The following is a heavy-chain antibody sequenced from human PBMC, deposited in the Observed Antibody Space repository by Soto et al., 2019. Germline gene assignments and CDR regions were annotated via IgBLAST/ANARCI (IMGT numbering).Heavy chain of an antibody. Sequence: TSETLSLTCAVYGGSFSGYYWSWIRQPPGKGLEWIGEINHSGSTNYNPSLKSRVTISVDTSKNQFSLKLSSVTAADTAVYYCARGGAVLRFLEWFYYYGMDVWGQGTTVTVSS. CDR2: INHSGST. V-gene: IGHV4-34*01. J-gene: IGHJ6*02. CDR3: ARGGAVLRFLEWFYYYGMDV. CDR1: GGSFSGYY. D-gene: IGHD3-3*01.